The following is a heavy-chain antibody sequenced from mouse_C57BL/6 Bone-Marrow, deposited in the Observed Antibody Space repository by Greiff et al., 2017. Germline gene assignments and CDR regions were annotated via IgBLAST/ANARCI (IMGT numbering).Heavy chain of an antibody. D-gene: IGHD4-1*01. CDR2: ISDGGSYT. Sequence: EVQGVESGGGLVKPGGSLKLSCAASGFTFSSYAMSWVRQTPEKRLEWVATISDGGSYTYYPDNVKGRFTISRDNAKNNLYLQMSHLKSEDTAMYYCAREGLNWVFAYWGQGTLVTVSA. CDR1: GFTFSSYA. CDR3: AREGLNWVFAY. V-gene: IGHV5-4*01. J-gene: IGHJ3*01.